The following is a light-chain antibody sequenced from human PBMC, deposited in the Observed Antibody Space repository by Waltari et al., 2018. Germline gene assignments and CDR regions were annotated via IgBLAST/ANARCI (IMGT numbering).Light chain of an antibody. Sequence: SYVLTQPPSVSVAPGKTARITCGGNNIGDENVHWYQQKPGQAPVGVIYYNSDRPSGIAERFTGSKSGNTATLTIRRVEAGDEADYYCQVWDSTTDHRVFGTGTKVTVL. CDR3: QVWDSTTDHRV. V-gene: IGLV3-21*04. CDR1: NIGDEN. J-gene: IGLJ1*01. CDR2: YNS.